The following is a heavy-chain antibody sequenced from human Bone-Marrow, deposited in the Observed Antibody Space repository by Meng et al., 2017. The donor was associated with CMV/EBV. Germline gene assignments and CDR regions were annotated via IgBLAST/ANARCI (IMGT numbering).Heavy chain of an antibody. V-gene: IGHV4-34*01. J-gene: IGHJ4*02. D-gene: IGHD6-19*01. CDR2: INHSGST. CDR3: ARGHPSSSGWYRDY. Sequence: SETLSLTCAVYGGSFSGYYWSWIRQPPGKGLEWIGEINHSGSTNYNPSLKSRVTISVDTSKNQFSLKLSSVTAADTAVYYCARGHPSSSGWYRDYWGQGNLVNVSS. CDR1: GGSFSGYY.